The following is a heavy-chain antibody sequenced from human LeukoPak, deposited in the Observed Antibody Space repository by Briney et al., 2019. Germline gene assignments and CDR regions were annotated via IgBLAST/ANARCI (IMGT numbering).Heavy chain of an antibody. CDR3: ARTYNIRYFDT. D-gene: IGHD3-9*01. CDR2: IWSDGSNE. Sequence: PGGSLRLSCAASVFTFSSYGMHWVREAPGKGLGWVAVIWSDGSNEYYADSVRGRFTISRDNSKNTLYLQMSSMRAVDTAVYYCARTYNIRYFDTWGQGTLVTVSS. J-gene: IGHJ4*02. CDR1: VFTFSSYG. V-gene: IGHV3-33*01.